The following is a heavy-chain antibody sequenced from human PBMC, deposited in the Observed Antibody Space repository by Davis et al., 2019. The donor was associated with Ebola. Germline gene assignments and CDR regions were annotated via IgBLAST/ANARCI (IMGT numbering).Heavy chain of an antibody. J-gene: IGHJ6*02. D-gene: IGHD3-10*01. V-gene: IGHV4-34*01. CDR1: GGSFSGYY. CDR2: INHSGST. Sequence: SETLSLTCAVYGGSFSGYYWSWIRQPPGKGLEWIGEINHSGSTNYNPSLKSRVSMSVDVARKQFSLTLRSVTAADTAVYYCARHDGRLSASGWFSYYYGLDVWGQGTTVSVSS. CDR3: ARHDGRLSASGWFSYYYGLDV.